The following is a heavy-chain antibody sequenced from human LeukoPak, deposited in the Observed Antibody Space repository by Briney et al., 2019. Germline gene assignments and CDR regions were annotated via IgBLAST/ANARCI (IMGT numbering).Heavy chain of an antibody. CDR2: IISISSYI. Sequence: GGSLRLSCAASGLTFSTYAMNWVRQAPGKGLGWVSSIISISSYIYYADSVNGRFTISRDNAKNSLYLQMNSLRAEDTAVYYCARDYRPYYDILTGYGADPAFDIWGQGTMVTVSS. CDR1: GLTFSTYA. D-gene: IGHD3-9*01. J-gene: IGHJ3*02. CDR3: ARDYRPYYDILTGYGADPAFDI. V-gene: IGHV3-21*01.